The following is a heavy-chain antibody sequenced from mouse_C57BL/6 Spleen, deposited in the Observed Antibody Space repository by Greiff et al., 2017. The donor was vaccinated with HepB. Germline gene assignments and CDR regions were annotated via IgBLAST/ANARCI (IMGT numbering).Heavy chain of an antibody. CDR3: ARSDYGSRGFAY. CDR1: GFTFSDYG. Sequence: EVQLQQSGGGLVKPGGSLKLSCAASGFTFSDYGMHWVRQAPEKGLEWVAYISSGSSTIYYADTVKGRFTISRDNAKNTLFLQMTSLRSEDTAMYYCARSDYGSRGFAYWGQGTLVTVSA. D-gene: IGHD1-1*01. J-gene: IGHJ3*01. V-gene: IGHV5-17*01. CDR2: ISSGSSTI.